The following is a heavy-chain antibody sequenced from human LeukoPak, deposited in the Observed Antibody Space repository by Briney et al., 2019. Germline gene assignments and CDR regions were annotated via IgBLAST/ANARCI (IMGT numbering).Heavy chain of an antibody. CDR1: GGSISSYY. D-gene: IGHD7-27*01. V-gene: IGHV4-59*01. Sequence: SETLYLTCTVSGGSISSYYWSWIRQPPGKGLEWIGYIYSSGSTNYNPSLKSRVTISVDTSKNQFSLKLSSVTAADTAVYYCARAALNWGSSFMSDYWGQGTLVTVSS. J-gene: IGHJ4*02. CDR2: IYSSGST. CDR3: ARAALNWGSSFMSDY.